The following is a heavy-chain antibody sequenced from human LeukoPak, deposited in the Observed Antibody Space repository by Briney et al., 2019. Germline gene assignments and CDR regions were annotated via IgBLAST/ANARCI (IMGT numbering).Heavy chain of an antibody. CDR2: ISSSGSTI. Sequence: SWIRQAPGKGLEWVSYISSSGSTIYYADSVKGRFTISRDNAKNSLYLQMNSLRAEDTAVYYCARTSTGGSDYDILTGYYNRRGAFDYWGQGTLVTVSS. CDR3: ARTSTGGSDYDILTGYYNRRGAFDY. D-gene: IGHD3-9*01. V-gene: IGHV3-11*01. J-gene: IGHJ4*02.